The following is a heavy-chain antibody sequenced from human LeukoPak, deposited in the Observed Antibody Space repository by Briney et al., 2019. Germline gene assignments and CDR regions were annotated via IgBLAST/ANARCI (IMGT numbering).Heavy chain of an antibody. V-gene: IGHV4-61*02. D-gene: IGHD3-10*01. CDR3: AREDYGSADDAFDI. Sequence: PSETLSLTCTVSGYSISSGNYYWSWIRKPAGKVLEWIGRIYTSGSTNYNPSLKSRVTISVDTSKNQFSLKLSSVTAADTAVYYCAREDYGSADDAFDIWGQGTMVTVSS. J-gene: IGHJ3*02. CDR1: GYSISSGNYY. CDR2: IYTSGST.